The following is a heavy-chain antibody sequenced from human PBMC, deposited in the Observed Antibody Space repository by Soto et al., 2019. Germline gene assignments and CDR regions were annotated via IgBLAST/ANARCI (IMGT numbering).Heavy chain of an antibody. CDR2: IYYSGSS. D-gene: IGHD3-22*01. CDR3: ARQTDSYYTFDAFDI. CDR1: GGPISSINDY. Sequence: SETLSLTCTVSGGPISSINDYWGWIRQPPGKGLEWIGSIYYSGSSYYNPSPKSRVTISVDTSKNQFSLKLSSVTAADTAVYYCARQTDSYYTFDAFDIWGQGTMVTVSS. V-gene: IGHV4-39*01. J-gene: IGHJ3*02.